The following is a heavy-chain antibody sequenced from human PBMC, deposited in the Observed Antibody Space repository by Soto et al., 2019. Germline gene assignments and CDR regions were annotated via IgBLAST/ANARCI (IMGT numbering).Heavy chain of an antibody. CDR1: EFTFSSYG. D-gene: IGHD3-10*01. V-gene: IGHV3-30*18. Sequence: LRLSCVASEFTFSSYGMHWVRQAPGKGLEWVAVISYDGSNKYYADSVKGRFTISRDNSKNTLYLQMSSLRAEDTAVYYCAKVILGITGPTWAGKGGLDYWGQGTLVTVSS. CDR2: ISYDGSNK. J-gene: IGHJ4*02. CDR3: AKVILGITGPTWAGKGGLDY.